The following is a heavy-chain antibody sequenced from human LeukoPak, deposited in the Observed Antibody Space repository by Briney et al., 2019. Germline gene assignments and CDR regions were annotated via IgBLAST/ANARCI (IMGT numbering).Heavy chain of an antibody. CDR1: GFTFDDYG. V-gene: IGHV3-20*04. CDR3: ARVGWSTESYYFDY. D-gene: IGHD2-15*01. Sequence: SGGSLRLSCAASGFTFDDYGMSWVRQAAGKGLKWVSAINWNGDSTGYADSVKGRFTISRDNAKNSLYLQMSSLRAEDTALYYCARVGWSTESYYFDYWGQGTLVTVSS. J-gene: IGHJ4*02. CDR2: INWNGDST.